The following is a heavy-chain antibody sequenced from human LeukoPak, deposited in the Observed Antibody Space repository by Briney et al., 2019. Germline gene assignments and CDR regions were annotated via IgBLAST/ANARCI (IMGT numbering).Heavy chain of an antibody. V-gene: IGHV4-30-2*01. J-gene: IGHJ4*02. D-gene: IGHD3-10*01. CDR1: GGSISSGGYS. CDR2: IYHSGST. CDR3: ARSYSSGSYYTPGY. Sequence: SETLSLTCAVSGGSISSGGYSWSWIRQPPGKGLEWIGYIYHSGSTYYNPSLKSRVTISVDRSKNQFSLKLSSVTAADTAVYYCARSYSSGSYYTPGYWGQGTLVTVSS.